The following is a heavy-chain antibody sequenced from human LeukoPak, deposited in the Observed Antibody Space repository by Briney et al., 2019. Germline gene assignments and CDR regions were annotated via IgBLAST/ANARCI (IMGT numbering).Heavy chain of an antibody. Sequence: SSETLSLTCAVYGGSFSGYYWSWIRQPPGKGLEWIGEINHSGSTNYNPSLKSRVTISVDTSKNQFSLKLSSVTAADTAVYYCARGGDWLWAYFDYWGQGTLVTVSS. J-gene: IGHJ4*02. CDR1: GGSFSGYY. CDR3: ARGGDWLWAYFDY. V-gene: IGHV4-34*01. CDR2: INHSGST. D-gene: IGHD3-9*01.